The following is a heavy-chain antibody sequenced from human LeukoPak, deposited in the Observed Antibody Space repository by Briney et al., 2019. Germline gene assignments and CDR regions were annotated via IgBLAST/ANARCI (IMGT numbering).Heavy chain of an antibody. J-gene: IGHJ5*02. CDR3: ARGGRFCSGGSCYNWFDP. CDR1: GFTFSSYS. CDR2: IYSDGTT. D-gene: IGHD2-15*01. V-gene: IGHV3-66*01. Sequence: GGSLRLSCAASGFTFSSYSMNWVRQTPGKGLEWVSIIYSDGTTNYADSVKGRFTISRDNSKNTLHLQMNSLRVDDTAVYYCARGGRFCSGGSCYNWFDPWGQGTLVTVSS.